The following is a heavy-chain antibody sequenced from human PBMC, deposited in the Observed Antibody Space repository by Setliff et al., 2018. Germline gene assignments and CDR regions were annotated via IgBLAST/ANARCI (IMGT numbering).Heavy chain of an antibody. CDR1: GYTFTSYY. Sequence: ASVKVSCKASGYTFTSYYMHWVRQAPGQGLEWMGIINPSGGSTSYARKFQGRVTVTADESTSTAYMELSSLRSEDTAVYYCARGSVEYSRGWYYFDYWAQGTLVTVS. CDR2: INPSGGST. V-gene: IGHV1-46*01. J-gene: IGHJ4*02. D-gene: IGHD6-19*01. CDR3: ARGSVEYSRGWYYFDY.